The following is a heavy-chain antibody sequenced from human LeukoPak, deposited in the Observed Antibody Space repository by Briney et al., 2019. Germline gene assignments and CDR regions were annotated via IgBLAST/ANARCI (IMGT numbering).Heavy chain of an antibody. CDR2: INGDGSDT. CDR1: GFTFSGYW. V-gene: IGHV3-74*01. Sequence: GGSLRLSCAASGFTFSGYWMHWARQSPRKGLVWVSCINGDGSDTRYADSVKGRFAISRDNAKNTLYLQMNSLRVEDTAVYYCARDPRNKGFDLWGQGTLVTVSS. J-gene: IGHJ5*02. D-gene: IGHD1/OR15-1a*01. CDR3: ARDPRNKGFDL.